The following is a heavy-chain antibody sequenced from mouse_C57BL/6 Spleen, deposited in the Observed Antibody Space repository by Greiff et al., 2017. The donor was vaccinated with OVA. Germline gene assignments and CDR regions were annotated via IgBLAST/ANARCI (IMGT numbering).Heavy chain of an antibody. CDR3: ARPDGNYDYAMDY. CDR2: INPSTGGT. V-gene: IGHV1-42*01. D-gene: IGHD2-1*01. J-gene: IGHJ4*01. CDR1: GYSFTGYY. Sequence: EVKLQESGPELVKPGASVKISCKASGYSFTGYYMNWVKQSPEKSLEWIGEINPSTGGTTYNQKFKAKATLTVDKSSSTAYMQLKSLTSEDSAVYYCARPDGNYDYAMDYWGQGTSVTVSS.